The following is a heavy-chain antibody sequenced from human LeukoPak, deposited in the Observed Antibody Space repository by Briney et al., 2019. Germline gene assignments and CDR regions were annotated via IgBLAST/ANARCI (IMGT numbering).Heavy chain of an antibody. CDR1: GFTFRSYA. CDR2: IYSGGST. CDR3: TRVGQSYSTSGQALDH. Sequence: PGGSLRLSCAASGFTFRSYAMSWVRQAPGKGLEWVSVIYSGGSTYYADSVKGRFTISRDNSKNTLYLQMNSLGAEDTAVYYCTRVGQSYSTSGQALDHWGQGTLVTVSS. V-gene: IGHV3-66*01. D-gene: IGHD2-8*01. J-gene: IGHJ4*02.